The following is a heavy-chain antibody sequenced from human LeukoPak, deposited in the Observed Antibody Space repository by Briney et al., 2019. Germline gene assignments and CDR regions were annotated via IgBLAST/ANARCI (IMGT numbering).Heavy chain of an antibody. CDR3: VAGGYDSFDY. J-gene: IGHJ4*02. D-gene: IGHD5-12*01. CDR1: GFTFSIYA. CDR2: ITSNGGGT. V-gene: IGHV3-64*01. Sequence: GGSPRLSCSASGFTFSIYAMHWVRQAPGKGLEYISGITSNGGGTYYANSVKGRFTMSRDNSKNTLYLQMGSLRAEDMAVYYCVAGGYDSFDYWGQGTLVTVSS.